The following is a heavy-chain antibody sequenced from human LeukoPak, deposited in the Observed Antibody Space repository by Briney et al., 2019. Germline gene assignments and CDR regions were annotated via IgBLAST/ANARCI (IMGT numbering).Heavy chain of an antibody. CDR1: GFTFSSYA. D-gene: IGHD2-21*01. CDR3: AKYSGSTVYYFEY. J-gene: IGHJ4*02. Sequence: GGSLRLSCAASGFTFSSYAMGWVRLAPGKGLEWVSTISGSGGSTYCADSVKGRFTISRDNSKNMVFLQMSSLGAEDTAVFYCAKYSGSTVYYFEYWGQGTLVTVSS. V-gene: IGHV3-23*01. CDR2: ISGSGGST.